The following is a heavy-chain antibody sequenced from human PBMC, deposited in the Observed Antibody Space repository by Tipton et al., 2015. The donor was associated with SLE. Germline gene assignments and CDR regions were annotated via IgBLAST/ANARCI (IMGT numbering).Heavy chain of an antibody. CDR3: ATSPALDFFDF. CDR2: TYYTGSP. V-gene: IGHV4-39*07. Sequence: TLSLTCTVSGGSIGSGGYYWSWIRQAPGKGLEWIATTYYTGSPYFNPSLKSRVTISVDTSRDQFSLKMTSVTAADTALYYCATSPALDFFDFWGQGTMVTVSS. D-gene: IGHD2-2*03. J-gene: IGHJ3*01. CDR1: GGSIGSGGYY.